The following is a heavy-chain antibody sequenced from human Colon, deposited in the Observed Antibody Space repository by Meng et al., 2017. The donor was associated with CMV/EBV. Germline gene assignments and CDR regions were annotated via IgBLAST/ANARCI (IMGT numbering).Heavy chain of an antibody. J-gene: IGHJ5*02. Sequence: TALGYTFTSYDINWGRQATGQGLEWRGWINPNSGDTAYAQKFQGRVTMTRDTSISTAYRDLSSLRSEDTAVYYCARGPRSEVTRFDLWGQGTLVTVSS. V-gene: IGHV1-8*01. CDR1: GYTFTSYD. D-gene: IGHD1-26*01. CDR3: ARGPRSEVTRFDL. CDR2: INPNSGDT.